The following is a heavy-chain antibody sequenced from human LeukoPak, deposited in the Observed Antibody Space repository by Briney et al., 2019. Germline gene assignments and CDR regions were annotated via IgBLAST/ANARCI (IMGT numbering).Heavy chain of an antibody. CDR3: AKRGEYGPFDY. Sequence: PGGSLRLSCAASGCTFSSYAMSWVRQAPGKGLGWVSAISGSCGSTYYADSVKGRFTISRDNSKNTLYLQINSLRAEDTAVYYCAKRGEYGPFDYWGQGTLVTVSS. V-gene: IGHV3-23*01. CDR2: ISGSCGST. CDR1: GCTFSSYA. J-gene: IGHJ4*02. D-gene: IGHD4-17*01.